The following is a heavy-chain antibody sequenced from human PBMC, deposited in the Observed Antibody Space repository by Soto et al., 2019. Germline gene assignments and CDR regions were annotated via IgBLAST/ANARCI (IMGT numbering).Heavy chain of an antibody. D-gene: IGHD3-10*01. CDR2: ISSSSSTI. J-gene: IGHJ4*02. V-gene: IGHV3-48*02. CDR1: GFTLSCYS. CDR3: ARGLKYYGSGRPLDY. Sequence: GGDLRLSCAASGFTLSCYSMNWVRQAPEKGLEWVSYISSSSSTIYYADSVKGRFTISRDNAKNSLYLQMNSLRDEDTAVYYCARGLKYYGSGRPLDYSGQGILVTVSS.